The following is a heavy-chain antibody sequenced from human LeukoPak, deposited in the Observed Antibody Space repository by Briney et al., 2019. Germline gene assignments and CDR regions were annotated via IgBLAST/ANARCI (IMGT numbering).Heavy chain of an antibody. CDR3: ARGDYSGSLDP. D-gene: IGHD5-12*01. CDR2: INHSGST. CDR1: GGSFSGYY. Sequence: SETLSLTCAVYGGSFSGYYWSWIRQPPGKGLEWIGEINHSGSTNYNPSLKSRVTISVDTSKNQFSLKLSSVTAADTAVYYCARGDYSGSLDPWGQGTLVTVS. J-gene: IGHJ5*02. V-gene: IGHV4-34*01.